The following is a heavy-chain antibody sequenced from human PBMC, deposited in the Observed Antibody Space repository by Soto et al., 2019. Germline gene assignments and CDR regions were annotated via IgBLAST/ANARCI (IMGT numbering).Heavy chain of an antibody. CDR2: IIPIFGTA. CDR3: ARDGYSGSYLAYFDY. V-gene: IGHV1-69*13. CDR1: GGTFSSYA. J-gene: IGHJ4*02. D-gene: IGHD1-26*01. Sequence: VKVSCKASGGTFSSYAISWVRQAPGQGLEWMGGIIPIFGTANYAQKFQGRVTITADESTSTAYMELSSLRSEDTAVYYCARDGYSGSYLAYFDYWGQGTLVTVSS.